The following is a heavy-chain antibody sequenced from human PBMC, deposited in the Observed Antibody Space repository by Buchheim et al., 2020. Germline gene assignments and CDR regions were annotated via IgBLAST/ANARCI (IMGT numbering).Heavy chain of an antibody. CDR2: INTSGGNT. V-gene: IGHV1-46*03. J-gene: IGHJ6*02. CDR3: AREGGDFWSGYNYYYGMDV. Sequence: QVQLVQSGAEVKKPGASVKISCEASGYALTSYDMHWVRQAPGQGLEWVGRINTSGGNTNYAPNSQGRITATRDKSTSTEYMELRSLRSEDTAVYYCAREGGDFWSGYNYYYGMDVWGQGTT. D-gene: IGHD3-3*01. CDR1: GYALTSYD.